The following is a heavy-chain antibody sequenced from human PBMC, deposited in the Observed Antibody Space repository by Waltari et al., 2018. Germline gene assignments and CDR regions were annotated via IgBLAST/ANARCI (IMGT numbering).Heavy chain of an antibody. Sequence: QLQLQESGPGLVKPSETLSLTCTVSGGSISSSSYYWGWIRQPPGKGLEWIGSIYYSGSTYYNLSLKCRVTISVDTSKNQFSLKLSSVTAADTAVYYCAIQTWIQLWLYAFDIWGQGTMVTVSS. D-gene: IGHD5-18*01. CDR1: GGSISSSSYY. CDR3: AIQTWIQLWLYAFDI. V-gene: IGHV4-39*01. J-gene: IGHJ3*02. CDR2: IYYSGST.